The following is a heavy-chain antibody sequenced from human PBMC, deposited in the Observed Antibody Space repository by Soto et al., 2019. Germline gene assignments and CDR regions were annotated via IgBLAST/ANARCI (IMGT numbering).Heavy chain of an antibody. J-gene: IGHJ5*02. D-gene: IGHD6-13*01. Sequence: QVPLVQSGAEVKKPGSSVKVSCKASGGTFSSYAISWVRQAPGQGLEWMGGIIPIFGTANYAQKFQGRVTITANESTSTAYMELSSLRSEDTAVYYCARDLAAGRWFDPWGQGTLVTVSS. CDR1: GGTFSSYA. V-gene: IGHV1-69*01. CDR3: ARDLAAGRWFDP. CDR2: IIPIFGTA.